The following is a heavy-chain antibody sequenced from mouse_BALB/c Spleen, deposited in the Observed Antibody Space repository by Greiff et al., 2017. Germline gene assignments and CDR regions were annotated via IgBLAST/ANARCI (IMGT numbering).Heavy chain of an antibody. CDR2: IYPGNSDT. Sequence: VQLQQSGTVLARPGASVKMSCKASGYTFTSYWMHWVKQRPGQGLEWIGAIYPGNSDTSYNQKFKGKAKLTAVTSTSTAYMELSSLTNEDSAVYYCTRDGNYVGGYAMDYWGQGTSVTVSS. D-gene: IGHD2-1*01. CDR1: GYTFTSYW. J-gene: IGHJ4*01. CDR3: TRDGNYVGGYAMDY. V-gene: IGHV1-5*01.